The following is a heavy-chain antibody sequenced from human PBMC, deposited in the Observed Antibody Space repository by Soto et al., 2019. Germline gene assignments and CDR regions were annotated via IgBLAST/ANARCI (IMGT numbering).Heavy chain of an antibody. CDR3: AREYSSSARWFDP. Sequence: PSETLSLTCAVSGGSISSSNWWSWVRQPPGKGLEWIGEIYHSGSTNYNPSLKSRVTISVDKSKNQFSLKLSSVTTADTAVYYCAREYSSSARWFDPWGQGTLGTVSS. J-gene: IGHJ5*02. CDR1: GGSISSSNW. D-gene: IGHD6-13*01. V-gene: IGHV4-4*02. CDR2: IYHSGST.